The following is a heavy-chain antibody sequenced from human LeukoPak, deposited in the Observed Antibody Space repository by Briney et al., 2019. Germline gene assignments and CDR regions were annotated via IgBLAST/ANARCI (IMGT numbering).Heavy chain of an antibody. CDR3: AKDPFGSWTYYTNYFDY. J-gene: IGHJ4*02. D-gene: IGHD3-10*01. CDR2: LRFDGSNI. V-gene: IGHV3-30*02. CDR1: GFSFGNHG. Sequence: PGGSLTLSCAASGFSFGNHGMHWVRQAPGKGLEWVAFLRFDGSNIYYADSVKGRFTISRDNSQNPLYLQMNTLETEDTAVYYCAKDPFGSWTYYTNYFDYWGQGTLVTVSS.